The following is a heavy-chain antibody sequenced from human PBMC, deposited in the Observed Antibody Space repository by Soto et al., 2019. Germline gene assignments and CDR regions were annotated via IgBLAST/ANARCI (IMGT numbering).Heavy chain of an antibody. Sequence: QVQLVQSGDEVKKPGASVKVSCKASGYTFRDYGFTWVRQAPGQGLEWMGWISSFNGNTKYAQNFQGKETMTIDIATSTAYMELMGLTYDDPAVYYCARDRGRLKIFGVALAHMDVWGQGTTVTVSS. CDR1: GYTFRDYG. J-gene: IGHJ6*02. V-gene: IGHV1-18*01. CDR2: ISSFNGNT. CDR3: ARDRGRLKIFGVALAHMDV. D-gene: IGHD3-3*01.